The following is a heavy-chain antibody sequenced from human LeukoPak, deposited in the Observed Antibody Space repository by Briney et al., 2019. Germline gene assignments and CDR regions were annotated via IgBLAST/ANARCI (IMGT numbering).Heavy chain of an antibody. J-gene: IGHJ6*02. CDR1: GFTFSSYW. CDR2: IKQDGSEK. V-gene: IGHV3-7*01. CDR3: ARIWSTPVWSGYYYYYYGMDV. Sequence: GGSLRLSCAASGFTFSSYWMSWVRQAPGKGLEWVANIKQDGSEKYYVDSVKGRFTISRDNAKNSLYLQMNSLRAEDTAVYYCARIWSTPVWSGYYYYYYGMDVWGQGTTVTVAS. D-gene: IGHD3-3*01.